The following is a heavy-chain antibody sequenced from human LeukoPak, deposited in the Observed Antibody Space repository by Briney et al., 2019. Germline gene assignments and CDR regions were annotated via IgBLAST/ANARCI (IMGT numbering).Heavy chain of an antibody. CDR2: ISYDGSMK. V-gene: IGHV3-30*18. Sequence: PGGSLGLSCAASGFTFSSYGMNWARQAPGKGLEWVAVISYDGSMKYYAGSVKGRFTISRDNSKNTLYLQMNSLRAEDTAVYYCAKDFRGYNYGYCFDYWGQGTLVTVSS. CDR1: GFTFSSYG. D-gene: IGHD5-18*01. CDR3: AKDFRGYNYGYCFDY. J-gene: IGHJ4*02.